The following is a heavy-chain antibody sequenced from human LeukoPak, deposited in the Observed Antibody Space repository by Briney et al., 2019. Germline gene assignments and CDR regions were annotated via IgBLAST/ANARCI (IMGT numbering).Heavy chain of an antibody. CDR3: ARDDPAADIVVVPAASLFDY. CDR2: INWNGGST. Sequence: PGGSLSLSCAASGFTFDDYDMSWVRQAPGKGLEWVSGINWNGGSTGYADSVKGRFIISRDNAKNSLYLQMNSLRAEATALYYCARDDPAADIVVVPAASLFDYWGQGTLVTVSS. D-gene: IGHD2-2*01. CDR1: GFTFDDYD. J-gene: IGHJ4*02. V-gene: IGHV3-20*04.